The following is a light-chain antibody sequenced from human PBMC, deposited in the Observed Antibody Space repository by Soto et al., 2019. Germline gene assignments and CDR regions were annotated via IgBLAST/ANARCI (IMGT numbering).Light chain of an antibody. Sequence: EIVLTQSPGTLSLSPGERATLSCWASQSVPSDWLAWYRHKPGQAHRLLIYGASSRATGVPDRVSGSGSGRDFTLSIYRLEPEDFAVYYCQQYGNFPYTFGQGTKLDIK. CDR2: GAS. J-gene: IGKJ2*01. CDR1: QSVPSDW. CDR3: QQYGNFPYT. V-gene: IGKV3-20*01.